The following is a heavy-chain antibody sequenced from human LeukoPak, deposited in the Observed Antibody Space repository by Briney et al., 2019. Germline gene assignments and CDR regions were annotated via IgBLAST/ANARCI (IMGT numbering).Heavy chain of an antibody. CDR3: ARDWQQLIPGGYYYYYYMDV. J-gene: IGHJ6*03. CDR2: ISSSSSYI. D-gene: IGHD6-13*01. CDR1: GFTFSSYS. V-gene: IGHV3-21*01. Sequence: GGSLRLSCAASGFTFSSYSMNWVRQAPGKGLEWVSSISSSSSYIYYADSVKGRFTISRDNAKNSLYLQMSSLRAEDTAVYYCARDWQQLIPGGYYYYYYMDVWGKGTTVTVSS.